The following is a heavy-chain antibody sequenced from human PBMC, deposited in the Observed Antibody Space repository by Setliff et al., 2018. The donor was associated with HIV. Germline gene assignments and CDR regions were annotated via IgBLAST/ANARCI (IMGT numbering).Heavy chain of an antibody. D-gene: IGHD3-9*01. Sequence: GASVKVSCKVSGYTLSELSMHWVRQAPGEGLEWMGGFDPEDGETIYAEKFQGRVTMTEDTATETAYMELSSLRSEDAAVYYCATDAYHDLLTGPTPGAFDIWGQGTVVTVSS. CDR1: GYTLSELS. J-gene: IGHJ3*02. CDR3: ATDAYHDLLTGPTPGAFDI. CDR2: FDPEDGET. V-gene: IGHV1-24*01.